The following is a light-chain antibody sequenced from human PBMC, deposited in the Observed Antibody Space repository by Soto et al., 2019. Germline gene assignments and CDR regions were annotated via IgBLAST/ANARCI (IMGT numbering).Light chain of an antibody. CDR1: QSVSSY. J-gene: IGKJ5*01. CDR3: QQRSNWPPIT. V-gene: IGKV3-11*01. CDR2: DAS. Sequence: IVLTQSPATLSLSPWERATLSCRASQSVSSYLAWYQQKPGQAPRLLIYDASNRATGIPARFSGSGSGTDFTLTISSLEPEDFAVYDCQQRSNWPPITFGQGTRLEIK.